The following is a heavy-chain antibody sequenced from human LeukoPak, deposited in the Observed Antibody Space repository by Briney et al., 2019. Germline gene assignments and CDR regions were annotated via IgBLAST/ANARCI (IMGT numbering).Heavy chain of an antibody. D-gene: IGHD6-13*01. CDR1: GFTFSSYA. CDR3: ARGAATGPTLGLDY. V-gene: IGHV3-53*01. CDR2: IYTGGTP. J-gene: IGHJ4*02. Sequence: GGSLRLSCAASGFTFSSYAMSWVRQAPGKGLEWVSVIYTGGTPYYADSVKGRFTISRDISKNTVYLQMNSLRVEDTAVYFCARGAATGPTLGLDYWGQGTLVTVSS.